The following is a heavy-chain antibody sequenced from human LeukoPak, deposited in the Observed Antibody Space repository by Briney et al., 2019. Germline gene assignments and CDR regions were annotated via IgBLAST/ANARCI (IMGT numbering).Heavy chain of an antibody. Sequence: TSETLSLTCAVYGGSFSGYYWSWIRQPPGKGLEWIGEINHSGSTNYNPSLKSRVTISVDTSKNQFSLKLSSVTAADTAVYYCARRDYVWGSYRTYNFDYWGQGTLVTVSS. CDR1: GGSFSGYY. J-gene: IGHJ4*02. V-gene: IGHV4-34*01. CDR3: ARRDYVWGSYRTYNFDY. D-gene: IGHD3-16*02. CDR2: INHSGST.